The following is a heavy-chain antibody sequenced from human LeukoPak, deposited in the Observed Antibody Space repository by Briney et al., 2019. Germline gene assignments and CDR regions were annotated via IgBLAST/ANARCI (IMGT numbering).Heavy chain of an antibody. V-gene: IGHV3-23*01. CDR2: ISTNGGDT. Sequence: GGSLRLSCAASGFTFSSYAMSWVRQAPGKGLEWVSTISTNGGDTYYADSVKGRFTISRDNSKNTLYLQMNSLRAEDTAVYYCAKVPSNGGNSDDFWGQGTQVTVSS. J-gene: IGHJ4*02. D-gene: IGHD2-8*01. CDR1: GFTFSSYA. CDR3: AKVPSNGGNSDDF.